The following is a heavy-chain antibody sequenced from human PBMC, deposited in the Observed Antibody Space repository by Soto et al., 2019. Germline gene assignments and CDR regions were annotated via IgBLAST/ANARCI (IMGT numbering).Heavy chain of an antibody. CDR2: IYYSGST. Sequence: SETLSLTCNVSGGSISSGDYYWSWIRQPPGKGLEWIGSIYYSGSTNYNPSLKSRVTISVDTSKNQFSLKLSSVTAADTAVYYCARGYGRNFDYWGQGTLVTVSS. D-gene: IGHD5-18*01. V-gene: IGHV4-30-4*01. CDR3: ARGYGRNFDY. CDR1: GGSISSGDYY. J-gene: IGHJ4*02.